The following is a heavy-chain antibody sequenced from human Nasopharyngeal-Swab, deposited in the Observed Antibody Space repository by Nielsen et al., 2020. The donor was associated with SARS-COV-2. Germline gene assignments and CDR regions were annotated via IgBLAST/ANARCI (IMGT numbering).Heavy chain of an antibody. CDR1: GGTFSSYA. CDR2: IIPILGIA. J-gene: IGHJ3*02. V-gene: IGHV1-69*04. D-gene: IGHD3-10*01. CDR3: ARDSWFGELGNAFDI. Sequence: SVNVSCKASGGTFSSYAISWVRQAPGQGLEWMGRIIPILGIANCAQKFQGRVTITADKSTSTAYMELSSLRSEDTAVYYCARDSWFGELGNAFDIWGQGTMVTVSS.